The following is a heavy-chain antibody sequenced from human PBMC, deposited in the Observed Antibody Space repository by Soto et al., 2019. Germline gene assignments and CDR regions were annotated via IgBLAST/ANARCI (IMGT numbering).Heavy chain of an antibody. D-gene: IGHD6-13*01. CDR3: ARQPYSSSWYRSYYYYYGMDV. V-gene: IGHV4-39*01. J-gene: IGHJ6*02. CDR1: GGSISSSSYY. CDR2: IYYSGST. Sequence: KTSETLSLTCTVSGGSISSSSYYWGWIRQPPGKGLEWIGSIYYSGSTYYNPSLKSRVTISVDTSKNQFSLKLSSVTAADTAVYYCARQPYSSSWYRSYYYYYGMDVWGQGTTVTVSS.